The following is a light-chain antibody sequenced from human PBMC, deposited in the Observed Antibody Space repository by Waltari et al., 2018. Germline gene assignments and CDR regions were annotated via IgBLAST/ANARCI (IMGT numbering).Light chain of an antibody. CDR3: QKYSSTPWT. J-gene: IGKJ1*01. Sequence: LTQSPATLSLSPGERATLSCRASQSVSSYLAWYQQKHGQAPRLLIYGASTRATGIPDRFSGGGSGTEFTLTISSLEPEDFAVYYCQKYSSTPWTFGQGTKVEIK. CDR2: GAS. CDR1: QSVSSY. V-gene: IGKV3-20*01.